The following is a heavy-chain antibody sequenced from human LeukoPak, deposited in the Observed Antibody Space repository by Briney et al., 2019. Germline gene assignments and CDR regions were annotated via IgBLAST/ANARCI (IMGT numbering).Heavy chain of an antibody. CDR1: GYTFTGYY. D-gene: IGHD6-13*01. Sequence: ASVKVSCKASGYTFTGYYMHWVRQATGQGLEWMGWMNPNSGNTGYAQKFQGRVTITRNTSISTAYMELSSLRSEDTAVYYCARLYSSSWYGYYYYYMDVWGKGTTVTVSS. CDR2: MNPNSGNT. V-gene: IGHV1-8*03. CDR3: ARLYSSSWYGYYYYYMDV. J-gene: IGHJ6*03.